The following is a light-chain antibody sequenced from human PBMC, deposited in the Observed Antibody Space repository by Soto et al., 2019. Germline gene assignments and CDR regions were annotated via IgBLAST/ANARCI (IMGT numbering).Light chain of an antibody. J-gene: IGKJ1*01. Sequence: IPLTQSPFSLSASVGDTVTITCRASQRISGWLAWHQQKPGKAPKLLIYDASALKRGVPPRFSGSGSGTEFTLTISSLQPDDFATYYCQQYDSFSVTFGQGGKVDIK. CDR2: DAS. CDR1: QRISGW. V-gene: IGKV1-5*01. CDR3: QQYDSFSVT.